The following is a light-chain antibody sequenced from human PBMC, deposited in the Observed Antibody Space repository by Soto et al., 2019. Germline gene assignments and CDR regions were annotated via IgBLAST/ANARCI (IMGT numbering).Light chain of an antibody. CDR2: GAS. CDR1: QSVGSS. Sequence: TQSPATLSVSPGDRATLSCRASQSVGSSVAWYQQTRGQPPRLLIYGASSRESGVPDRFSGSGSGTEFVLTVTSLQSDDSAIYSCQQYNSWPPTFGQGTRVEIK. CDR3: QQYNSWPPT. J-gene: IGKJ1*01. V-gene: IGKV3-15*01.